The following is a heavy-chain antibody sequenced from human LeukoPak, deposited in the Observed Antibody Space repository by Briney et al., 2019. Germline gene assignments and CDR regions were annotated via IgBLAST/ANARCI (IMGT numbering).Heavy chain of an antibody. CDR1: GGSISSGGYY. D-gene: IGHD3-16*01. CDR2: IYYSGST. V-gene: IGHV4-31*03. CDR3: AREVGGDGDYFDY. Sequence: SQTLSLTCTVSGGSISSGGYYWSWIRQHPGKGLEWIGDIYYSGSTYHNPSLKSRVTISVDTSKYQFSLKLSSVTAADTAVYYCAREVGGDGDYFDYWGQGTLVTVSS. J-gene: IGHJ4*02.